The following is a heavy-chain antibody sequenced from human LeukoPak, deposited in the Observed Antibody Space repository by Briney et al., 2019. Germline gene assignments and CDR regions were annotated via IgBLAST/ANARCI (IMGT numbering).Heavy chain of an antibody. CDR1: GYTFTSYD. V-gene: IGHV1-8*01. Sequence: GASVKVSCKASGYTFTSYDINWVRQATGQGLEWMGWMNPNSGNTGYAQKFQGRVTMTRNTSISTAYMELSSLRSEDTAVYYCARGGGGNVLRYFDWLKAQLDYWGQGTLVTVSS. D-gene: IGHD3-9*01. CDR2: MNPNSGNT. CDR3: ARGGGGNVLRYFDWLKAQLDY. J-gene: IGHJ4*02.